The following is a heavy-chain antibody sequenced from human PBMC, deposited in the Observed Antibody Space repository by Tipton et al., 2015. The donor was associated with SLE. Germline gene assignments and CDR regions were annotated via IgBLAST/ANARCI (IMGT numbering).Heavy chain of an antibody. CDR3: ARYPESNYHWFGP. V-gene: IGHV4-34*01. CDR2: MYYSGST. D-gene: IGHD4-11*01. Sequence: TLSLTCAVYGGSFSGYYWSWIRQPPGKGLEWIGSMYYSGSTYYNPSLKSRVTISVDTSKNQFSLQLNSVTPEDTAVYYCARYPESNYHWFGPWGQGALVTVSS. CDR1: GGSFSGYY. J-gene: IGHJ5*02.